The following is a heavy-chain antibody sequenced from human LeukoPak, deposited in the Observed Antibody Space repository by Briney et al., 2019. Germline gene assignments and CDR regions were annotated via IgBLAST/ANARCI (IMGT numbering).Heavy chain of an antibody. Sequence: GSLKLSLAASGFTFSSYAISWVRPAPGKGLGWVSHISSDGSSTTYADSVKARFTVSRDNAKNTLYLHMNSLRAEDTAVYYCARLGDGYNPDYWGQGTLVAVSS. J-gene: IGHJ4*02. CDR3: ARLGDGYNPDY. CDR1: GFTFSSYA. V-gene: IGHV3-74*03. D-gene: IGHD5-24*01. CDR2: ISSDGSST.